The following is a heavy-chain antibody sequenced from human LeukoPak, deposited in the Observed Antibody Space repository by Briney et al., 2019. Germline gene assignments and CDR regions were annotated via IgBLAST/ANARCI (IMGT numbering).Heavy chain of an antibody. CDR3: AKVPYSDYGSGRPPFMDV. D-gene: IGHD3-10*01. V-gene: IGHV3-23*01. CDR2: ISDSGSST. J-gene: IGHJ6*02. Sequence: PGGSLRLSCAASGFTFSNYAMSWVRQAPGKGLEWVSTISDSGSSTYYADSAKGRFTISRDNYRDTLSLQMDSLRAEDTAIYYCAKVPYSDYGSGRPPFMDVWGQGTTVAVSS. CDR1: GFTFSNYA.